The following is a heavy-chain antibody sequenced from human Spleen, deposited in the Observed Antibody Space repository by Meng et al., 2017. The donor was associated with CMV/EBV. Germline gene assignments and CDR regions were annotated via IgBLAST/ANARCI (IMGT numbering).Heavy chain of an antibody. D-gene: IGHD6-6*01. J-gene: IGHJ6*02. CDR1: GFTFGDYY. V-gene: IGHV3-11*04. CDR2: ISGYGSTI. Sequence: GESLKISCAASGFTFGDYYMSWIRQAPGKGLEWISYISGYGSTIYYADSMKGRFTISRDNAKNSLYLQMNSLRAEDTAVYYCARDADSSSSYYHYYGMDVWGQGTTVTVSS. CDR3: ARDADSSSSYYHYYGMDV.